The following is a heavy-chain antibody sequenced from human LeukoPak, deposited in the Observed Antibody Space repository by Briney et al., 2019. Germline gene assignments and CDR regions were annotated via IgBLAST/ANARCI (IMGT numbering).Heavy chain of an antibody. D-gene: IGHD1-26*01. V-gene: IGHV3-21*04. Sequence: GGSLRLSCAGSGFTFSSYSMNWVRQAPGKGLEWVSFISSGSNDIYYADSVKGRFTISRDNSKNTLYLQMNSLRAEDTAVYYCASQGATWGDYWGQGTLVTVSS. CDR2: ISSGSNDI. J-gene: IGHJ4*02. CDR3: ASQGATWGDY. CDR1: GFTFSSYS.